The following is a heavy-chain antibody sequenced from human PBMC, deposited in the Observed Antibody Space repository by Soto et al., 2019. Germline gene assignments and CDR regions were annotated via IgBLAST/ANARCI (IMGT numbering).Heavy chain of an antibody. D-gene: IGHD3-9*01. CDR3: ARGTYYDILTGYRPIWYFDL. V-gene: IGHV4-30-2*01. CDR1: GGSISSGGYS. Sequence: SETLSLTCAVSGGSISSGGYSWSWIRQPPGKGLEWIEYIYHSGSTYYNPSLKSRVTISVDRSKNQFSLKLSSVTAADTAVYYCARGTYYDILTGYRPIWYFDLWGRGTLVTVSS. CDR2: IYHSGST. J-gene: IGHJ2*01.